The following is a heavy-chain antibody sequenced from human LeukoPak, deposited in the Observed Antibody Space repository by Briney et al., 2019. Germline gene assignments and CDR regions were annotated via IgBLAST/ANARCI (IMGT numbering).Heavy chain of an antibody. CDR3: ARDSPGSKRPYYDFWSGQGGAFDI. Sequence: GDSLRLSCAASGFTFTKYWMTWVRQAPGKGLEWVANIKQDGSEKYYVDSVKGRFTISRDNAKNSLYLQMNSLRAEDTAVYYCARDSPGSKRPYYDFWSGQGGAFDIWGQGTMVTVSS. CDR2: IKQDGSEK. J-gene: IGHJ3*02. D-gene: IGHD3-3*01. CDR1: GFTFTKYW. V-gene: IGHV3-7*01.